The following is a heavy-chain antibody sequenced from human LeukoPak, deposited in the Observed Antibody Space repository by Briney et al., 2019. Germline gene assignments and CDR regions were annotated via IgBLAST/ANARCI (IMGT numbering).Heavy chain of an antibody. Sequence: PGGSLRLSCAASGFSFNNYAMIWVRQAPGKGLEWVSSISGSGDSTYYADSVKGRLTISRDNSKNTLYLQMNSLRAEDTAVYYCASYGFVFGRTFDYWGQGTLVTVSS. CDR2: ISGSGDST. D-gene: IGHD3-10*01. V-gene: IGHV3-23*01. J-gene: IGHJ4*02. CDR3: ASYGFVFGRTFDY. CDR1: GFSFNNYA.